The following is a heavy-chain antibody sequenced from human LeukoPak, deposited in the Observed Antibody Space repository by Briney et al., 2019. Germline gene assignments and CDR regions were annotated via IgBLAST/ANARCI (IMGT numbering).Heavy chain of an antibody. J-gene: IGHJ5*02. Sequence: GGSLRLSCAASGFTFSSYAMSWVRQAPGKGLEWVSAISGSGGSTYYADSVKGRFTISRDNSKNTLYLQMDSLRAEDTAVYYCAKDGYSSLLGWFDPWGQGTLVTVSS. CDR2: ISGSGGST. V-gene: IGHV3-23*01. D-gene: IGHD5-18*01. CDR1: GFTFSSYA. CDR3: AKDGYSSLLGWFDP.